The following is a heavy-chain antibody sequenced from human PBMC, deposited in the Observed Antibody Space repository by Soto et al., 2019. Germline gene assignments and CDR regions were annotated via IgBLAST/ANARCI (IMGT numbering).Heavy chain of an antibody. CDR3: ARDEYYSDSSGYYYSNWFDP. V-gene: IGHV1-69*13. Sequence: ASVKVSCKASGGTFSSYAISWARQAPGQGLEWMGGIIPIFGTANYAQKFQGRVTITADESTSTAYMELSSLRSEDTGVYYCARDEYYSDSSGYYYSNWFDPWGQGTLVTVSS. CDR1: GGTFSSYA. J-gene: IGHJ5*02. CDR2: IIPIFGTA. D-gene: IGHD3-22*01.